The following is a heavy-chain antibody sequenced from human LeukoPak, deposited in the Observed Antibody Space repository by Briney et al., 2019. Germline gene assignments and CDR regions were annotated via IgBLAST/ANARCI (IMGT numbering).Heavy chain of an antibody. CDR3: ARDRITMVRGVIMDTNWFDP. CDR2: INPNSGGT. Sequence: VASVKVSCKASGYTFTGYYMHWVRQAPGQGLEWMGWINPNSGGTNYAQKFQGRVTMTRDTSISTAYMELSRLRSDDTAVYYCARDRITMVRGVIMDTNWFDPWGQGTLVTVSS. CDR1: GYTFTGYY. D-gene: IGHD3-10*01. J-gene: IGHJ5*02. V-gene: IGHV1-2*02.